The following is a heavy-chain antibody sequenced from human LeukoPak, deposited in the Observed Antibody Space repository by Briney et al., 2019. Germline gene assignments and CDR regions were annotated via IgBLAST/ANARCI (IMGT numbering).Heavy chain of an antibody. D-gene: IGHD3-3*01. CDR1: GFTFTSSA. CDR3: AAGHVLRFLEWFPLGYYYGMDV. J-gene: IGHJ6*02. CDR2: IVVGSGNT. Sequence: SVKVSCKASGFTFTSSAMQWVRQARGQRLEWIGWIVVGSGNTNYAQKFQERVTITRDMSTSTAYMELSSLRSEDTAVYYCAAGHVLRFLEWFPLGYYYGMDVWGQGTTVTVSS. V-gene: IGHV1-58*02.